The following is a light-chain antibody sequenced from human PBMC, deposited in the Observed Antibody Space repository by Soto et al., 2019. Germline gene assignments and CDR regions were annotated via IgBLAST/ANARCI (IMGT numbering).Light chain of an antibody. CDR1: QSISTF. CDR3: QQANTFPLT. J-gene: IGKJ4*01. Sequence: DIQLTQSPSYISAKLGDRVTITCRASQSISTFLNWYLQKPGKAPKLLIYDASSLQSGVPSRFSGSGFGTDFTLTISSLQPEDFATYYCQQANTFPLTFGGGPKVDI. V-gene: IGKV1-12*01. CDR2: DAS.